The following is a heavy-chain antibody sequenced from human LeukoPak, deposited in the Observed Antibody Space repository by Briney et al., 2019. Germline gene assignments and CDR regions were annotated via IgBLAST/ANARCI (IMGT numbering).Heavy chain of an antibody. CDR2: IIPVFGTA. CDR3: ARQDLTTGGMTVWFDP. D-gene: IGHD4-11*01. CDR1: GGTFSSYT. V-gene: IGHV1-69*13. Sequence: SVKVSCKASGGTFSSYTINWVRQAPGQGLEWMGGIIPVFGTANYVQKFQGRVTITADESTSTAYMELSSLRSEDTAVYYCARQDLTTGGMTVWFDPWGQGTLVTVSS. J-gene: IGHJ5*02.